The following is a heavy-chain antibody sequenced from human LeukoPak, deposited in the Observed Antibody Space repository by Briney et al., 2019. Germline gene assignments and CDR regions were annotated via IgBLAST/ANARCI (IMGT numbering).Heavy chain of an antibody. CDR3: ARWAFTYFDY. CDR2: IYSGGST. V-gene: IGHV3-53*04. Sequence: GGSLRLSCAASGFTVSSNYMSWFLQAPGKELEGCSVIYSGGSTYYADSVKGRFTISRHNAKHTLYLQMNSPRAEDTAVYYCARWAFTYFDYWGQGTLVTVSS. J-gene: IGHJ4*02. CDR1: GFTVSSNY.